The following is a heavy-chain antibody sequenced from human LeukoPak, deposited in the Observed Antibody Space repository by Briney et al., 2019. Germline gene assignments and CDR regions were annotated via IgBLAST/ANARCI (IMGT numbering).Heavy chain of an antibody. V-gene: IGHV3-33*01. J-gene: IGHJ4*02. Sequence: PGGSLRLSCAVSGFIFSDYGFHWVRQAPGKGLEWVAVTRFDGSIKQYADSVKGRFTISRDDSKNTLYLQMNSLKSEGTAVYYCARWGGTRQYYFDYWGRGTLVTVSS. CDR3: ARWGGTRQYYFDY. CDR1: GFIFSDYG. D-gene: IGHD1-1*01. CDR2: TRFDGSIK.